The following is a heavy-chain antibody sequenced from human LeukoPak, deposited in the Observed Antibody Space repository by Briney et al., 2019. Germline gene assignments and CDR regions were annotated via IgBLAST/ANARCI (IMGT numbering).Heavy chain of an antibody. D-gene: IGHD2-2*01. V-gene: IGHV3-21*01. CDR3: ARDQVVVVPAAKGQYYYYGMDA. CDR1: GFTFSSYS. CDR2: ISSSSSYI. Sequence: GGSLRLSCAASGFTFSSYSMNWVRQAPGKGLEWVSSISSSSSYIYYADSVKGRFTISRDNAKNSLYLQMNSLRAEDTAVYYCARDQVVVVPAAKGQYYYYGMDAWGQGTTVTVSS. J-gene: IGHJ6*02.